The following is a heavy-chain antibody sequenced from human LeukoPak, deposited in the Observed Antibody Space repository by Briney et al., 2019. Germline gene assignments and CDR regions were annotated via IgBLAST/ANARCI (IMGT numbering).Heavy chain of an antibody. CDR1: GFTFDDYA. V-gene: IGHV3-43*02. CDR3: VKSVSPGGGCDYFDY. CDR2: ISGDGGGT. J-gene: IGHJ4*02. Sequence: GGSLRLSCAASGFTFDDYAMHWVRQAPGKGLEWVSLISGDGGGTYYADSVKGRFTISRDNSKNSLYLQMCRLRDEETALYTCVKSVSPGGGCDYFDYWGQGTLVTVSS. D-gene: IGHD5-12*01.